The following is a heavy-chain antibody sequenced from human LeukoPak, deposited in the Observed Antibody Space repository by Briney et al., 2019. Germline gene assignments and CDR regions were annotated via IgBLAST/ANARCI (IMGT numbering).Heavy chain of an antibody. CDR1: GLTFSSQA. CDR2: ISGRGGSI. J-gene: IGHJ3*02. Sequence: PGGSLRLSCAASGLTFSSQAINGVRQAPRKGLQWVAGISGRGGSIHYADSVKGRFTISRDNAQNTLYLQMNSLRAEATGVSHCAKPKEADGRSPFDIWGQGTMVTVSS. V-gene: IGHV3-23*01. CDR3: AKPKEADGRSPFDI. D-gene: IGHD2-15*01.